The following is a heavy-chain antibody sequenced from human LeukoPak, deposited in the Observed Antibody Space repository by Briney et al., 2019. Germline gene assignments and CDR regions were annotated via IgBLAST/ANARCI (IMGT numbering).Heavy chain of an antibody. J-gene: IGHJ5*02. Sequence: GGSLRLSCAASGFTFSSYWMSWVRQAPGKGLEWVANIKQDGSEKYYVDSVKGRFTISRDNAKNSLYLQMNSLRAEDTAVYYCASLVTTMAHWFDPWGQGTLVTVSS. CDR1: GFTFSSYW. CDR2: IKQDGSEK. CDR3: ASLVTTMAHWFDP. D-gene: IGHD4-23*01. V-gene: IGHV3-7*01.